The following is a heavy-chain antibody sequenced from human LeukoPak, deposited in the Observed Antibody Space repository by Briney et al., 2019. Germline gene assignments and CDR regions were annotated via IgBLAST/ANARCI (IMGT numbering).Heavy chain of an antibody. Sequence: GGSLRLSCAASGFTFSSYAMSWVRQAPGKGLEWVSAISGSGGSTYYADSVKGRFTISRDNSKNTLYLQMNSLRAEDTAVYYCAKPSDYGPERGAYFNYWGQGTLVTVSS. D-gene: IGHD4-17*01. J-gene: IGHJ4*02. CDR2: ISGSGGST. V-gene: IGHV3-23*01. CDR3: AKPSDYGPERGAYFNY. CDR1: GFTFSSYA.